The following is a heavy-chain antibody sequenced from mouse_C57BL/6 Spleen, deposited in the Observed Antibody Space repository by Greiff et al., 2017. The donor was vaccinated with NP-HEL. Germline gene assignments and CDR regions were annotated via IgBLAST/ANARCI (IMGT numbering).Heavy chain of an antibody. CDR3: ARAGGRSMDY. CDR1: GYSITSGYD. V-gene: IGHV3-1*01. CDR2: ISYSGST. J-gene: IGHJ4*01. Sequence: VQLQQSGPGMVKPSQSLSLTCTVTGYSITSGYDWHWIRHFPGNKLEWMGYISYSGSTNYNPSLKSRISITHDTSKNHFFLKLNSVTTEDTATYYCARAGGRSMDYWGQGTSVTVSS.